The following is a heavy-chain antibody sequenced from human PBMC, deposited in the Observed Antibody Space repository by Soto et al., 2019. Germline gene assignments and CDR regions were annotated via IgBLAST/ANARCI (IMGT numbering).Heavy chain of an antibody. J-gene: IGHJ6*01. CDR3: PTGGNGGEHRDPYSFSARDF. CDR1: GFTFSSYT. V-gene: IGHV3-21*01. D-gene: IGHD2-15*01. CDR2: IGYSGGHI. Sequence: VGSLRLSCAASGFTFSSYTMNWLRQAPGKGLEWVSSIGYSGGHIYYADSVRGRFTISRDNARNSLYLQMNSLRAEDTAVYYCPTGGNGGEHRDPYSFSARDFWGHGTTVTAS.